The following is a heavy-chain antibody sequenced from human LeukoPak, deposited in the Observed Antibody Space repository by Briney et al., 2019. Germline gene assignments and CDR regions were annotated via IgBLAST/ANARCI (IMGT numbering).Heavy chain of an antibody. CDR2: ISSSSTYI. CDR1: GFTFSRYS. V-gene: IGHV3-21*01. CDR3: AGDYEGNLAFDI. D-gene: IGHD4-23*01. Sequence: GGSLRLSCAASGFTFSRYSMNWVRQAPGKGLEWVSSISSSSTYIYYADSLEGRFTISRDNVRNSLYLQMNSLRAEDTAVYYCAGDYEGNLAFDIWGQGTMVTVSS. J-gene: IGHJ3*02.